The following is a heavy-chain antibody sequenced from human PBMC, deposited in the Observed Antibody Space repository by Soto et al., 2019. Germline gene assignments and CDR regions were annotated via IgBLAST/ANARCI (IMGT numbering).Heavy chain of an antibody. CDR2: INHSGST. Sequence: QVQLQQWGAGLLKPSETLSLTCAVYGGSFSGYYWSWIRQPPGKGLEWIGEINHSGSTNYNPSLKSRVTISVDTSKNQFSLKLSSVTAADTAVYYCARESLWFGELYFDYWGQGTLVTVSS. D-gene: IGHD3-10*01. CDR3: ARESLWFGELYFDY. CDR1: GGSFSGYY. J-gene: IGHJ4*02. V-gene: IGHV4-34*01.